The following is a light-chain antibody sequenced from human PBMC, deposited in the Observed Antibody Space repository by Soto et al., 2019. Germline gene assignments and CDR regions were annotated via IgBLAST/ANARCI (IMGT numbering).Light chain of an antibody. Sequence: SYELTQPPSVSVSPGQTASITCSGDKLGDKYACWYQQKPGQSPVLVIYLDSKRPSGIPERFSGSNSGNTATLTISGTQAMDEADYYCQACDSTTVVFGGGTKLTVL. CDR2: LDS. J-gene: IGLJ2*01. V-gene: IGLV3-1*01. CDR3: QACDSTTVV. CDR1: KLGDKY.